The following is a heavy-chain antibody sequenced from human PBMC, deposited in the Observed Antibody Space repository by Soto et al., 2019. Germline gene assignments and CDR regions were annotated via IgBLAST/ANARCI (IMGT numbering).Heavy chain of an antibody. CDR2: ISGDGSNT. CDR1: GFRFSSYG. V-gene: IGHV3-33*05. Sequence: PGGSLRLSCRTSGFRFSSYGMHWVRQAPGKGPEWVAFISGDGSNTEYVDSVRGRFTVSRDNAKNSVYLQMNSLRAEDTAVYYCARGGQQLHGMDVWGQRTTVTVSS. CDR3: ARGGQQLHGMDV. J-gene: IGHJ6*02. D-gene: IGHD6-13*01.